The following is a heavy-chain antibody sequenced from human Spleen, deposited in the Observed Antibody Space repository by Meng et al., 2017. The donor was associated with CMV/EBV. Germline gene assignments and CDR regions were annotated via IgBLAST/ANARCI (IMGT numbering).Heavy chain of an antibody. CDR3: ARARAARHFDY. D-gene: IGHD6-6*01. J-gene: IGHJ4*02. V-gene: IGHV3-69-1*01. Sequence: GGSLRLSCAASRFTFSDYYMNWVRQAPGKGLEWVSSMSSGSTIFNGDSVRGRFTLSRDNAKNSLYLQMNSLRAEDTAVYYCARARAARHFDYWGQGTLVTVSS. CDR1: RFTFSDYY. CDR2: MSSGSTI.